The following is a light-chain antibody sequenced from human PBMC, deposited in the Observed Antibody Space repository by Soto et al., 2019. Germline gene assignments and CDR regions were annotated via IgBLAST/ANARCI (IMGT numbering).Light chain of an antibody. V-gene: IGKV3-20*01. CDR1: QTINSDF. J-gene: IGKJ4*01. CDR2: GAS. Sequence: ENVLTQSPGTLSFSPGDRATLSCRASQTINSDFLAWYQQKPGQAPRLLIFGASIRATGIPARFSGSGSGTDFTLTISRLEPEDFAVYYCHHYGSYVPTLGGGTKVEIK. CDR3: HHYGSYVPT.